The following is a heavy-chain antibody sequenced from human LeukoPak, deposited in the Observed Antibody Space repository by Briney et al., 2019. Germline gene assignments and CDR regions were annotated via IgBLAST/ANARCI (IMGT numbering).Heavy chain of an antibody. J-gene: IGHJ4*02. Sequence: SETLSLTCAVYGGSFSGYYWSWIRQPPGKGLEWIGEINHSGSTNYNPSLKNRVTISVDTSKNQFSLKLSSVTAADTAVYYCARSGVAGIGYWGQGTLVTVSS. D-gene: IGHD3-3*01. CDR1: GGSFSGYY. V-gene: IGHV4-34*01. CDR2: INHSGST. CDR3: ARSGVAGIGY.